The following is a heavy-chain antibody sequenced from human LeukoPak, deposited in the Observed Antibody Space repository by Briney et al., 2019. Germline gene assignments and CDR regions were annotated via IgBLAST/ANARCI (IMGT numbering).Heavy chain of an antibody. CDR3: AKELTRPNRPVAGLNY. J-gene: IGHJ4*02. CDR1: GFTFSAYG. Sequence: GGSLRLSCAASGFTFSAYGMHWVRQAPGKGLEWVAIISYDGSNKYYPDSVKGRFTISRDDSKNTLYLQMNSLRTEDTAVYYCAKELTRPNRPVAGLNYWGQGTLVTVSS. V-gene: IGHV3-30*18. CDR2: ISYDGSNK. D-gene: IGHD6-19*01.